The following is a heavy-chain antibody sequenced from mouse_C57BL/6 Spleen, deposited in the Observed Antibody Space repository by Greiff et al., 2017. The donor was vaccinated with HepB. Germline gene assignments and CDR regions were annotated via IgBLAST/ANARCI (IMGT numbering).Heavy chain of an antibody. D-gene: IGHD3-1*01. V-gene: IGHV5-12*01. CDR1: GFTFSDYY. CDR2: ISNGGGST. Sequence: EVKLVESGGGLVQPGGSLKLSCAASGFTFSDYYMYWVRQTPEKRLEWVAYISNGGGSTYYPDTVKGRFTISRDNAKNTLYLQMSRLKSEDTAMYYCARPGGGYYFDYWGQGTTLTVSS. J-gene: IGHJ2*01. CDR3: ARPGGGYYFDY.